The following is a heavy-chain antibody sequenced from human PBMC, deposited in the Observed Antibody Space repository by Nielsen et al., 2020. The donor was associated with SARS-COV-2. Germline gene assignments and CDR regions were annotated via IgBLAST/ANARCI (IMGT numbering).Heavy chain of an antibody. J-gene: IGHJ4*02. V-gene: IGHV1-69*13. CDR1: GGTFSSYA. CDR3: ARSGYDYVYFDY. Sequence: SVKVSCKASGGTFSSYAISWVRQAPGQGLEWMGGIIPIFGTANYAQKLQGRVTITADESTSTAYMELSSLRSEDTAVYYCARSGYDYVYFDYWGQGTLVTVSS. CDR2: IIPIFGTA. D-gene: IGHD5-12*01.